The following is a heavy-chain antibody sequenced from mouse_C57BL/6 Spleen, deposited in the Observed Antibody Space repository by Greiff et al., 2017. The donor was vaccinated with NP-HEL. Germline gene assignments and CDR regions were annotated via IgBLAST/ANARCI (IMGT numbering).Heavy chain of an antibody. CDR3: TYDYDGEVLAY. CDR2: IDPENGDT. J-gene: IGHJ3*01. Sequence: EVKLMESGAELVRPGASVKLSCTASGFNIKDDYMHWVKQRPEQGLEWIGWIDPENGDTEYASKFQGKATITADTSSNTAYLQLSSLTSEDTAVYYCTYDYDGEVLAYWGQVTLVTVSA. CDR1: GFNIKDDY. D-gene: IGHD2-4*01. V-gene: IGHV14-4*01.